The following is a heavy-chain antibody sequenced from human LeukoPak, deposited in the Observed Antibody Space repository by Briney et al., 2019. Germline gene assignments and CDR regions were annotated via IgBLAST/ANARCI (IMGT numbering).Heavy chain of an antibody. CDR1: GFTFSSYA. CDR2: ISYDGSNK. D-gene: IGHD2-15*01. V-gene: IGHV3-30-3*01. J-gene: IGHJ4*02. Sequence: PGGSLRLSCAASGFTFSSYAMHWVRQAPGKGLEWVAVISYDGSNKYYADSVKGRFTISRDNSKNTLYLQMNSLRAEDTAVYYCARDGDIVVVVAAFDYWGQGTLVTVSS. CDR3: ARDGDIVVVVAAFDY.